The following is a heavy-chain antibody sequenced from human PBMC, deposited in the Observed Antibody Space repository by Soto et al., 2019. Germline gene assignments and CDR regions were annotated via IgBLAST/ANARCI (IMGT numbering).Heavy chain of an antibody. CDR1: GFTFSSYA. D-gene: IGHD5-18*01. CDR3: AKGLTWIQLWLFDY. V-gene: IGHV3-23*01. Sequence: PGWSLRLSCAASGFTFSSYAMSWVRQAPGKGLEWVSAISGSGGSTYYADSVKGRFTISRDNSKNTLYLQMNSLRAEDTAVYYCAKGLTWIQLWLFDYWGQGTLVTVSS. J-gene: IGHJ4*02. CDR2: ISGSGGST.